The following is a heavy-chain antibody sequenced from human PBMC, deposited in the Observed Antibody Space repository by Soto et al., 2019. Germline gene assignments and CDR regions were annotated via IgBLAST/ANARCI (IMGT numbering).Heavy chain of an antibody. CDR2: MNPGSGDT. J-gene: IGHJ5*02. CDR3: ARMESFGSLNWFDP. V-gene: IGHV1-8*02. D-gene: IGHD5-18*01. Sequence: SCKASGYTFTNNDVSWVRQATGQGLEWMGWMNPGSGDTGYAQKFQGRVTMTRDISIATAYMELNSLTSGDTAIYYCARMESFGSLNWFDPWGQGTLVTVSS. CDR1: GYTFTNND.